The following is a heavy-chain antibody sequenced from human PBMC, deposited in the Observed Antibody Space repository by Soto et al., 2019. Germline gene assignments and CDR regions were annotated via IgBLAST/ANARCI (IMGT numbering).Heavy chain of an antibody. CDR1: GDSISSGNKY. V-gene: IGHV4-30-4*01. CDR2: IFSSGTT. CDR3: ARVPSPFDDYYDMDV. J-gene: IGHJ6*02. Sequence: SETLSLTCTVSGDSISSGNKYWSWIRQPPGKGLEWIGYIFSSGTTYYNPSLKSRLTMSLDTSQNQFSLKLNSVTDADTAVYYCARVPSPFDDYYDMDVWGQGTTVTVSS. D-gene: IGHD3-16*01.